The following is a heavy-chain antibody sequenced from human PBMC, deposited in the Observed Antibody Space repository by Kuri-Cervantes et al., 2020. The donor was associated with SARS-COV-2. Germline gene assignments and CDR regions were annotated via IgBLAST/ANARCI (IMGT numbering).Heavy chain of an antibody. J-gene: IGHJ2*01. CDR1: GFTLSSYG. Sequence: GGSLRLSCAASGFTLSSYGMHWVRQAPGKGLEWVAFIRYDGSNKYYADSVKGRFTISRDNSKNTLYLQMSSLRAEDSAVYYCASRRRKEYSSSLGSWNFDLWGRGTLVTVSS. V-gene: IGHV3-30*02. D-gene: IGHD6-6*01. CDR3: ASRRRKEYSSSLGSWNFDL. CDR2: IRYDGSNK.